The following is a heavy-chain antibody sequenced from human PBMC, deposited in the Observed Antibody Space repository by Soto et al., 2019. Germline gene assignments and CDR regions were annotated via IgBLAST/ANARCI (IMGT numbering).Heavy chain of an antibody. CDR3: ATESQDLTSNLDY. CDR2: ISSTTNYI. V-gene: IGHV3-21*06. CDR1: GFTFTRYS. Sequence: GGSLRLSCPASGFTFTRYSMNWVRQAPGKGLEWVSCISSTTNYIYYGDSMKGRFTISRDNAKNSLYLEMNRLRAEDTAVYYCATESQDLTSNLDYLGQGTLVTVAS. J-gene: IGHJ4*02.